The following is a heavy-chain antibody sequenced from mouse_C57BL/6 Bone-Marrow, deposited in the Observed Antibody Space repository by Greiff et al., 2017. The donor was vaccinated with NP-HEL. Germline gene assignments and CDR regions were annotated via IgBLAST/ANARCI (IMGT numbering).Heavy chain of an antibody. CDR3: TTYDYYFDY. CDR2: IDPENGDT. CDR1: GFNIKDDY. Sequence: VQLQQSGAELVRPGASVKLSCTASGFNIKDDYMHWVKQRPEQGLEWIGWIDPENGDTEYASKFQGKATITADTSSNTAYLQLSSLISEDTAVYYCTTYDYYFDYWGQGTTLTVSS. V-gene: IGHV14-4*01. J-gene: IGHJ2*01. D-gene: IGHD2-4*01.